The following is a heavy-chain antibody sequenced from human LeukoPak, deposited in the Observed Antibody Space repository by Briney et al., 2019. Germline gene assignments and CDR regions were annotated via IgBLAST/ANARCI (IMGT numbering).Heavy chain of an antibody. CDR2: ISYDGSNK. D-gene: IGHD3-22*01. CDR3: ARADYYDSSGYSDY. J-gene: IGHJ4*02. V-gene: IGHV3-30-3*01. Sequence: GGSLRLSCAASGFTFSNYAMHWVRQAPGKGLEWVAVISYDGSNKYYADSVKGRFTISRDNSKNTLYLQMNSLRAEDTAVYYCARADYYDSSGYSDYWGQGTLVTVSS. CDR1: GFTFSNYA.